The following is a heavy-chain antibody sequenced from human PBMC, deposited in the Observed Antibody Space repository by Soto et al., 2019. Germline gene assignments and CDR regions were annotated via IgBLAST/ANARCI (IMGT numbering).Heavy chain of an antibody. J-gene: IGHJ6*02. CDR2: ISSSSSTI. CDR1: GFTFSSYI. Sequence: GGSLRLSCAASGFTFSSYIMNWVRQAPGKGLEWVSYISSSSSTIYYADSVKGRFTISRDNAKNSLYLQMNSLRDEDTAVYYCAGTFYSSSWGYYYYYGMDVWGQGTTVTVSS. D-gene: IGHD6-13*01. CDR3: AGTFYSSSWGYYYYYGMDV. V-gene: IGHV3-48*02.